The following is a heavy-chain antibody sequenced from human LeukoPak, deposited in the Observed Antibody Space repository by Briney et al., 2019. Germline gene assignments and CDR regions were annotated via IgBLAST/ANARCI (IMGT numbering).Heavy chain of an antibody. V-gene: IGHV3-21*01. Sequence: GGSLRLSCAASGFTFSSHSMNWVRQAPGKGLEWVSSISSSSGYIYYADSMKGRFTISRDNAKNSLYLQMNSLRAEDTAVYYCARALYNVGWYPDYFDYWGQGTLVTVSS. D-gene: IGHD6-19*01. CDR2: ISSSSGYI. CDR1: GFTFSSHS. J-gene: IGHJ4*02. CDR3: ARALYNVGWYPDYFDY.